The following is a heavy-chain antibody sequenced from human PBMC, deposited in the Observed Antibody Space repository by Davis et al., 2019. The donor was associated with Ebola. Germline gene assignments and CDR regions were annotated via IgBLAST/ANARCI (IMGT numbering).Heavy chain of an antibody. CDR2: IYSGGST. D-gene: IGHD3-22*01. CDR3: ASPTRRSGYYYNYYYYGMDV. V-gene: IGHV3-53*04. Sequence: GESLKISCAASGFTVSSNYMSWVRQAPGKGLEWVSVIYSGGSTYYADSVKGRFTISRHNSKNTLYLQMNSLRAEDTAVYYCASPTRRSGYYYNYYYYGMDVWGQGTTVTVSS. J-gene: IGHJ6*02. CDR1: GFTVSSNY.